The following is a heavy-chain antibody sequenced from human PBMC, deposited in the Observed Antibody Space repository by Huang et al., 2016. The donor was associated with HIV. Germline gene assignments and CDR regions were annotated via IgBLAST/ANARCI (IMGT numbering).Heavy chain of an antibody. V-gene: IGHV1-8*01. J-gene: IGHJ4*02. Sequence: QVQLAQSGPEVKKPGASVKVSCQTSGYIFSNYDINWVRQAPGQGLQWMGWLNTNSGKTAYGQNFQGRVTLTRSTSTGAAYMVLNSLTSQDTAVYYCARLTSGWYQDYWGQGTLVTVSS. CDR3: ARLTSGWYQDY. D-gene: IGHD6-19*01. CDR2: LNTNSGKT. CDR1: GYIFSNYD.